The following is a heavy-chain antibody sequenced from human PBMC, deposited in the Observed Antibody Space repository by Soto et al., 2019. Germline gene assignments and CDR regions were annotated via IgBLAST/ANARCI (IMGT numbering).Heavy chain of an antibody. CDR2: IRSKAYGGTT. J-gene: IGHJ3*02. CDR1: GFTFGDYA. CDR3: NRARSGYSTLRAFDI. D-gene: IGHD3-10*01. V-gene: IGHV3-49*04. Sequence: GGSLRLSCTASGFTFGDYAMSWVRQAPGKGLEWVGFIRSKAYGGTTEYAASVKGRFTISRDDSKSIAYLQMNSLKTEETAVYYCNRARSGYSTLRAFDIWGQGTMVTVSS.